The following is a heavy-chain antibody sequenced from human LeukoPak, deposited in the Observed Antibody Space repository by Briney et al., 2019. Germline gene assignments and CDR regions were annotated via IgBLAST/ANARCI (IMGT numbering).Heavy chain of an antibody. Sequence: PGGSLRLSRAASGFTFSDYYMSWIRQAPGKGLEWVSYISRSGSTIYYADSVKGRFTISRDNAKNSLYLQMNSLRAEDTAVYHCARDPRSGWYFDYWGQGTLVTVSS. V-gene: IGHV3-11*04. J-gene: IGHJ4*02. D-gene: IGHD6-19*01. CDR2: ISRSGSTI. CDR1: GFTFSDYY. CDR3: ARDPRSGWYFDY.